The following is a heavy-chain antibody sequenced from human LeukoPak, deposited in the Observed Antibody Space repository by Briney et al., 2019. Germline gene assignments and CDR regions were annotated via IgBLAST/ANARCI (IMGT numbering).Heavy chain of an antibody. J-gene: IGHJ6*03. D-gene: IGHD4-17*01. V-gene: IGHV1-69*05. CDR2: IIPIFGTA. CDR3: ASSDYVRRNYYYYYYMDV. CDR1: GGTFSSYA. Sequence: SVKVSCKASGGTFSSYAISWVRQAPGQGLEWMGGIIPIFGTANYAQKFQGRVTITTDKSTSTAYMELSSLRSEDTAVYYCASSDYVRRNYYYYYYMDVWGKGTTVTVSS.